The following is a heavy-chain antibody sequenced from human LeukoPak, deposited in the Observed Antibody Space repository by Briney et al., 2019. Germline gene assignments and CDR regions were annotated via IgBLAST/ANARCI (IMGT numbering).Heavy chain of an antibody. CDR2: INHNGNVN. V-gene: IGHV3-7*03. Sequence: GGSLRLSCAASGFTFSSYWMNWARQAPGKGLEWVASINHNGNVNYYVDSVKGRFTISRDNAKNSLYLQMSNLRAEDTAVYYCTREDGGFDYWGQGTLVTVSS. CDR3: TREDGGFDY. J-gene: IGHJ4*02. D-gene: IGHD4-23*01. CDR1: GFTFSSYW.